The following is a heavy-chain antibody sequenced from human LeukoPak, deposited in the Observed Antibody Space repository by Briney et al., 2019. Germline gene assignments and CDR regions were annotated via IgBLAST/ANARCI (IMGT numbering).Heavy chain of an antibody. CDR1: GITFSTYN. D-gene: IGHD1-26*01. Sequence: PGGSLRLSCAASGITFSTYNMNWVRQAPGKGLEWVSYIASSSDTIYYADSVKGRFTISRDNAKNSLYLQMNSLRAEDTAMYYCATSGSYRFDYWGQGTLVTVSP. V-gene: IGHV3-48*01. J-gene: IGHJ4*02. CDR3: ATSGSYRFDY. CDR2: IASSSDTI.